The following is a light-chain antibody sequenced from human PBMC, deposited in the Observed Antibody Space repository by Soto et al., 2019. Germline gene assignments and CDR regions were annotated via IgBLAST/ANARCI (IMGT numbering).Light chain of an antibody. V-gene: IGKV4-1*01. CDR3: QQYYRTAWT. Sequence: DIVMTQSPDSLAVSLGERATINCKSSQSVLYSSNNKNYLAWYQQKPGQPPKLLIYWASTRDSGVPDRFSGGGSGTDFTLSISSLQAEDVAVYYCQQYYRTAWTFGQGTKVEIK. CDR2: WAS. CDR1: QSVLYSSNNKNY. J-gene: IGKJ1*01.